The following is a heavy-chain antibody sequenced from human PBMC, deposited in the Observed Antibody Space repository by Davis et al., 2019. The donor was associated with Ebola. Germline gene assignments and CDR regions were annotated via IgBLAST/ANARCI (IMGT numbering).Heavy chain of an antibody. CDR2: INTNTGNP. J-gene: IGHJ4*02. CDR3: AREGYYDFWSGYYSPDY. Sequence: AASVKVSCKASGYTFTSYAMNWVRQAPGQGLEWMGWINTNTGNPTYAQGFTGRFVFSLDTSVSTAYLQISRLKAEDTAVYYCAREGYYDFWSGYYSPDYWGQGTLVTVSS. D-gene: IGHD3-3*01. CDR1: GYTFTSYA. V-gene: IGHV7-4-1*02.